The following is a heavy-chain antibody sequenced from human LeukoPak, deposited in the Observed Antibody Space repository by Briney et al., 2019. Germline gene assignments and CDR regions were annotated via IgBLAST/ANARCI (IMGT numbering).Heavy chain of an antibody. CDR2: MNPNSGNT. V-gene: IGHV1-8*03. J-gene: IGHJ3*02. Sequence: ASVKVSCKASGYTFTSYDINWVRQATGQGLEWMGWMNPNSGNTGYAQKFQGRVTITRNTSISTAYMELSSLRSEDTAVYYCARSHYYDSGAAFDIWGQGTMVTVSS. CDR3: ARSHYYDSGAAFDI. D-gene: IGHD3-22*01. CDR1: GYTFTSYD.